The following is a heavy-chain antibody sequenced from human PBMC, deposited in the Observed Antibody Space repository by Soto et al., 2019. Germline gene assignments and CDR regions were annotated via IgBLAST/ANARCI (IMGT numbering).Heavy chain of an antibody. D-gene: IGHD3-3*01. J-gene: IGHJ6*02. V-gene: IGHV5-51*01. Sequence: PGESLKISCKGSGYSFTSYWIGWVRQMPGKGLEWMGIIYPGDSDTRYSPSFQGQVTISADKSISTAYLQWSSLKASDTAMYYCARLERPSYDFWSGYFNPSDYYYYGMDVWGQGTTDTVSS. CDR3: ARLERPSYDFWSGYFNPSDYYYYGMDV. CDR1: GYSFTSYW. CDR2: IYPGDSDT.